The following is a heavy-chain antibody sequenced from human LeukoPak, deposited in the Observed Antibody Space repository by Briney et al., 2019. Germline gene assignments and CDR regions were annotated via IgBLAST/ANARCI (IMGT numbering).Heavy chain of an antibody. CDR3: GRGVSRGWTDY. CDR1: GYTITDYY. CDR2: INPKSGST. Sequence: ASVKVSCKISGYTITDYYLHWVRQAPGQGLEWMGWINPKSGSTHYAQKFQGRVIMTTDTSLNTAYLELPSLRSDDTAIYFCGRGVSRGWTDYWGQGTLVTASS. J-gene: IGHJ4*02. D-gene: IGHD3-10*01. V-gene: IGHV1-2*02.